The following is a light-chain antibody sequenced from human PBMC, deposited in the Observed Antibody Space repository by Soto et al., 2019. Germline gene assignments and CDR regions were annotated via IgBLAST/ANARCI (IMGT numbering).Light chain of an antibody. CDR3: TSFTTLTPYV. CDR2: EVN. CDR1: SSDVGSYNR. J-gene: IGLJ1*01. Sequence: QSALTQPPSVSGSPGQSVAVSCTGSSSDVGSYNRVSWYQQPPGAAPKLIIYEVNNRPSGVPDRFSGSKSGNTASLTISGLRAEDEADSYCTSFTTLTPYVFGTGTKVTVL. V-gene: IGLV2-18*02.